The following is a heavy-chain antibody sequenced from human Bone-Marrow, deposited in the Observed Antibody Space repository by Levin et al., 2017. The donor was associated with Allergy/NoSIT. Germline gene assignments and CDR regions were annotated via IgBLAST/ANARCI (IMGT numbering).Heavy chain of an antibody. CDR2: IYTTGST. CDR1: GGSFTNYY. CDR3: ARQPPTYYGVDV. J-gene: IGHJ6*02. Sequence: PSETLSLTCTVSGGSFTNYYWTWIRQPAGKGLEWIGRIYTTGSTNYNPSLKSRVTMSVDTSKNQFSMRLTSVTAADTAVYYCARQPPTYYGVDVWGQGTTATVSS. V-gene: IGHV4-4*07.